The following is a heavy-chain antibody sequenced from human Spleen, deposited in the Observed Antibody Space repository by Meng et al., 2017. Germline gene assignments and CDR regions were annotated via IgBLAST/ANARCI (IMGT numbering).Heavy chain of an antibody. D-gene: IGHD6-19*01. V-gene: IGHV4-34*01. CDR3: ARGPNKTHSSGWYPFDY. J-gene: IGHJ4*02. Sequence: SETLSPTCAVYGGSFSGYYWSWICHPPGKGLEWIGEINHSGSTNYNPSLKSRVTISVDPSKNQFSLELSSVIAADTAVYSCARGPNKTHSSGWYPFDYWGQGTLVTVSS. CDR2: INHSGST. CDR1: GGSFSGYY.